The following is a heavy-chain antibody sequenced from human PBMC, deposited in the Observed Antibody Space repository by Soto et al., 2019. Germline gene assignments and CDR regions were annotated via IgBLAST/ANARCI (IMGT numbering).Heavy chain of an antibody. CDR2: ISESGGST. J-gene: IGHJ4*02. D-gene: IGHD6-13*01. CDR1: GFSFSDYA. Sequence: GSLRLSCAASGFSFSDYAMSWVRQAPAKGLEWVSVISESGGSTHYADSVRGRFTVSRDNSKNSLSLRMNSLRDEDTAVYFCAKRSPYSSGWYSPIFDYWGQGALVTVSS. V-gene: IGHV3-23*01. CDR3: AKRSPYSSGWYSPIFDY.